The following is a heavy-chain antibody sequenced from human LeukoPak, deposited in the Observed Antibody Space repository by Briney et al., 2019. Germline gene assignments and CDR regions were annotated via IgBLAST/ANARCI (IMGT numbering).Heavy chain of an antibody. CDR2: ITGAGGGT. CDR3: VKGPRRYSGRYDS. CDR1: GFFFGSYV. J-gene: IGHJ4*02. V-gene: IGHV3-23*01. D-gene: IGHD5-12*01. Sequence: GGSLRLSCAASGFFFGSYVMAWVRQAPGKGLEWGEDITGAGGGTNYADPVKGRFTISRDNSENSVYLQMNSLRAEDTAMYYCVKGPRRYSGRYDSWGQGTLVTVSP.